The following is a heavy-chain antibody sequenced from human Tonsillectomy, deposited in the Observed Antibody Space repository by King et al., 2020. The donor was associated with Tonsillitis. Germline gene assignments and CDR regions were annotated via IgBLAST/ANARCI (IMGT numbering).Heavy chain of an antibody. Sequence: VQLVESGAEVKKPGSSVKVSCKASGGTFSSYAISWVRQAPGQGLEWMGRIFPILGIANDAQKFQGRVTSTADKSTSTAYMELSSLRSEDKAVYYCAREGGKITMMVVANGNWFDPWGQGTLVTVSS. CDR3: AREGGKITMMVVANGNWFDP. V-gene: IGHV1-69*09. J-gene: IGHJ5*02. CDR1: GGTFSSYA. CDR2: IFPILGIA. D-gene: IGHD3-22*01.